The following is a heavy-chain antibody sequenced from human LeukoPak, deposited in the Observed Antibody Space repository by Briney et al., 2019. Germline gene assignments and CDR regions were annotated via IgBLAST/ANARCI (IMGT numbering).Heavy chain of an antibody. Sequence: GGSLRLSCAASGFTFTTYAMSWVRQAPGKGLEWVSAISGSGGGTYYADSVKGRFTISRDNSKNTLYLQMNSLRAEDTAVYYCARNRITMVRGSGRYYYYGMDVWGQGTTVTVSS. CDR3: ARNRITMVRGSGRYYYYGMDV. J-gene: IGHJ6*02. CDR1: GFTFTTYA. D-gene: IGHD3-10*01. V-gene: IGHV3-23*01. CDR2: ISGSGGGT.